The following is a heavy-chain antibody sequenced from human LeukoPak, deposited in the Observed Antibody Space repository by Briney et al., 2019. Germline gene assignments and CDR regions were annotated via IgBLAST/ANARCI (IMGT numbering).Heavy chain of an antibody. J-gene: IGHJ4*02. Sequence: ASVKVSCKASGYTFTGYYMHWVRQAPGQGLEWMGGFDPEDGETIYAQKFQGRVTMTEDTSTDTAYMELSSLRSEDTAVYYCATGVRGWAFDYWGQGTLVTVSS. CDR2: FDPEDGET. V-gene: IGHV1-24*01. CDR3: ATGVRGWAFDY. CDR1: GYTFTGYY. D-gene: IGHD3-10*01.